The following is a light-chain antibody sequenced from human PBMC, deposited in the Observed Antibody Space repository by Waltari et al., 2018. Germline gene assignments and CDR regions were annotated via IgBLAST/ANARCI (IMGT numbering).Light chain of an antibody. CDR3: SSYTSSSTYV. CDR1: SSDVVGYNF. J-gene: IGLJ1*01. CDR2: DVG. V-gene: IGLV2-14*01. Sequence: QSALTQPASVSGSPGQSITISCTGTSSDVVGYNFVSWYQQYPGKVPKLIIYDVGNRPAGVSNRFSGSKSGNTASLTISGLQAGDEADYYCSSYTSSSTYVFGTGTQVTVL.